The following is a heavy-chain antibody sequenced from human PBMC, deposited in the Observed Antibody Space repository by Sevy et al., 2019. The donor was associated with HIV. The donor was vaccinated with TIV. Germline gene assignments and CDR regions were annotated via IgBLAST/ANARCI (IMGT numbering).Heavy chain of an antibody. CDR3: VRADPDQHFDS. CDR1: GDTFTNNY. Sequence: ASVKVSCKASGDTFTNNYIHWVRQAPGQGLEWMGMVDPSAGNTTYAQKFQGRVTMTRDTSTSILYMELSSLRSEDTAVYYCVRADPDQHFDSWGQGTLATVSS. V-gene: IGHV1-46*01. CDR2: VDPSAGNT. J-gene: IGHJ4*02.